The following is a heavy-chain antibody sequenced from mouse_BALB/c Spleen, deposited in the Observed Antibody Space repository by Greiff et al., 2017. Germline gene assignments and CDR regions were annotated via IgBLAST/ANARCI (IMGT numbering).Heavy chain of an antibody. D-gene: IGHD3-3*01. CDR2: ILPGSGST. CDR1: GYTFSSYW. J-gene: IGHJ4*01. CDR3: ARGLGGYAMDY. V-gene: IGHV1-9*01. Sequence: VQLQQSGAELMKPGASVKISCKATGYTFSSYWIEWVKQRPGHGLEWIGEILPGSGSTNYNEKFKGKATFTADTSSNTAYMQLSSLTSEDSAVYYCARGLGGYAMDYWGQGTSVTVSS.